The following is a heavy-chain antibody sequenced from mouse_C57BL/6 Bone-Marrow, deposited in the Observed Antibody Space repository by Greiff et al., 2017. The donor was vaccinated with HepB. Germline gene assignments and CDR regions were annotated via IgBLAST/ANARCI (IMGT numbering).Heavy chain of an antibody. D-gene: IGHD1-1*01. Sequence: VQLQQSGAELVRPGTSVKVSCKASGYAFTNYLIEWVKQRPGQGLEWIGVINPGSGGTNYNEKFKGKATLTADKSSSTAYMQLRSLTSEDSAVYFCASESVNTVVAKYYAMDGWGPGTSVTVSS. J-gene: IGHJ4*01. V-gene: IGHV1-54*01. CDR2: INPGSGGT. CDR1: GYAFTNYL. CDR3: ASESVNTVVAKYYAMDG.